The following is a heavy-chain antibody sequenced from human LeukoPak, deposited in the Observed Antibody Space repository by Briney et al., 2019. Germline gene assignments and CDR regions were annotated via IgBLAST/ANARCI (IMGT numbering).Heavy chain of an antibody. D-gene: IGHD1-1*01. Sequence: GGSLRLSCVVSDFTFAVSWVRQAPGTGLEGISTINGRGDDSFHADSVKGRFTISRDTSKNTLYLHMSSLRAADTAMYFCVRMRGPERRHCFDYWSQGALLIVSS. CDR1: DFTFA. CDR3: VRMRGPERRHCFDY. J-gene: IGHJ4*02. V-gene: IGHV3-23*01. CDR2: INGRGDDS.